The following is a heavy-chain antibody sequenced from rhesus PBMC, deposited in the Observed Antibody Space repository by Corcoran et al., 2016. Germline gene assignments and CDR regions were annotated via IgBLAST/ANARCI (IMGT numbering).Heavy chain of an antibody. J-gene: IGHJ3*01. CDR3: ARGGSGYASFDF. CDR2: ITYRGST. CDR1: GGSISSSY. Sequence: QLQLQESGPGLVKPSETLSVTCAVSGGSISSSYWSWIRQAPGKGLEWIGYITYRGSTSYHPSLKRRVTISRDTSKNQCSLKLSSVTAADTAVYYWARGGSGYASFDFWGQGLRVTVSS. D-gene: IGHD5-24*01. V-gene: IGHV4-122*02.